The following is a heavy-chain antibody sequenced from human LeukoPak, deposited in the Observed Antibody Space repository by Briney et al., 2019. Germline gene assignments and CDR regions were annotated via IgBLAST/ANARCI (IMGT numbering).Heavy chain of an antibody. J-gene: IGHJ5*02. CDR2: ISGGGVTT. D-gene: IGHD6-13*01. CDR3: ARESPVAAVGRSWFDP. Sequence: GGSPRLSCAASGFTFSSYAMSWVRQAPGKGLEWVSTISGGGVTTYYADSVKGRLTISRDNSKNTVSLQMNSLRDDDTAVYFCARESPVAAVGRSWFDPWGQGTLVTVSS. CDR1: GFTFSSYA. V-gene: IGHV3-23*01.